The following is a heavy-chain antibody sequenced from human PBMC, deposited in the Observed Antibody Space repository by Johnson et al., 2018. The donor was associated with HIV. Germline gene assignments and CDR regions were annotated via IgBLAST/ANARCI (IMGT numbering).Heavy chain of an antibody. D-gene: IGHD6-19*01. CDR3: AREEEIAVAGGSAFDI. CDR2: IKQDGSEK. Sequence: VQLVESGGGVVQPGGSLRLSCAASGFTFSDYGMHWVRQAPGKGLEWVANIKQDGSEKYYVDSVKGRFTISRDNAKNSLYLQMNSLRAEDTAVYYCAREEEIAVAGGSAFDIWGQGTMVTVSS. V-gene: IGHV3-7*01. J-gene: IGHJ3*02. CDR1: GFTFSDYG.